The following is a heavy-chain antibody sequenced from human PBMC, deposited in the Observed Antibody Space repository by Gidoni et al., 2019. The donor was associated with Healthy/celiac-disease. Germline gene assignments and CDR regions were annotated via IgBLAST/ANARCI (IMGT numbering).Heavy chain of an antibody. Sequence: EVQLVQSGAAVNKPGESLTISCPGSGYIFTLSWIGWVRQMPGKGLEWMGIIYPGDSDTRYSPSFQGQVTISADKSISTAYLKWSSLKASDTAMYYCARHPGSGSYSTDYYYYGMDVWGQGTTVTVSS. CDR3: ARHPGSGSYSTDYYYYGMDV. J-gene: IGHJ6*02. D-gene: IGHD3-10*01. V-gene: IGHV5-51*01. CDR2: IYPGDSDT. CDR1: GYIFTLSW.